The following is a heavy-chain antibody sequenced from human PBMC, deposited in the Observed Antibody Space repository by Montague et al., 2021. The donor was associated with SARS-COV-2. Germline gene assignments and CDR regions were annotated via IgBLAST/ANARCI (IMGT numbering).Heavy chain of an antibody. CDR1: GGSISSSSYY. CDR3: ARVGRQQLVRLSGIDV. V-gene: IGHV4-39*07. CDR2: IYYSGST. J-gene: IGHJ6*02. Sequence: SETLSLTCTVSGGSISSSSYYWGWIRQPPGKGLEWIGSIYYSGSTYYNPSLKGRVTISVDTSKNQFSLKLSSVTAADTAVYYCARVGRQQLVRLSGIDVWGQGTTVTVSS. D-gene: IGHD6-13*01.